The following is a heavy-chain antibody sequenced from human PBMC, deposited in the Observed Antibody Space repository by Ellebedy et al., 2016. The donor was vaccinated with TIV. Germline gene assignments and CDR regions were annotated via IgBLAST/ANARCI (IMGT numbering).Heavy chain of an antibody. V-gene: IGHV1-2*02. CDR3: ERVKQILAQGQTYGLDV. Sequence: AASVQVSCKASGYTFIAYYIHWVRQAPGQGLEWMGWINPNSGATNYAQKFQGRVSVARDTSIPTAYMELSSLTSDEPAMYYCERVKQILAQGQTYGLDVWGRGATVTVSS. J-gene: IGHJ6*02. D-gene: IGHD3-3*02. CDR2: INPNSGAT. CDR1: GYTFIAYY.